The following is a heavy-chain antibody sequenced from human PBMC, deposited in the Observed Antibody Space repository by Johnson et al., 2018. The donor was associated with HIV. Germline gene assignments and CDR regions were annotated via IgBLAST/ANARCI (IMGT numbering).Heavy chain of an antibody. V-gene: IGHV3-11*04. Sequence: QVQLVESGGGLLKPGGSLRLSCKASGFTFSDYFMSWIRQAPGKGLECISYISSDGSTIDYADSVKGRFTISRDNGNNSLYLQMNSLRAEDAAVYYCTGRDLLRAFDIWGQGTMVTVSS. D-gene: IGHD2-15*01. CDR3: TGRDLLRAFDI. CDR2: ISSDGSTI. CDR1: GFTFSDYF. J-gene: IGHJ3*02.